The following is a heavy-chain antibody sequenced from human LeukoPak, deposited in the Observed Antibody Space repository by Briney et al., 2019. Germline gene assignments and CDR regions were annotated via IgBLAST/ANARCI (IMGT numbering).Heavy chain of an antibody. CDR2: IYYGGSA. J-gene: IGHJ4*02. CDR3: ARGGHDYVWGSYRSGVDY. D-gene: IGHD3-16*02. CDR1: GGSISSNF. V-gene: IGHV4-59*12. Sequence: SETLSLTCTVSGGSISSNFWSWIRQPPGKGLEWIGYIYYGGSANYNPSLKGRLTISVDTSKNQFSLKLSSVTAADTAVYYCARGGHDYVWGSYRSGVDYWGQGTLVTVSS.